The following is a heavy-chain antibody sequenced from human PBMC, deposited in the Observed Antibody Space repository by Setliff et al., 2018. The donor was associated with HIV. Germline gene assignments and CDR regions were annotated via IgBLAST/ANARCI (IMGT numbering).Heavy chain of an antibody. CDR1: RYTFTDYS. Sequence: ASVKVACKASRYTFTDYSMHWVRQAPGQGLEWMGWINPNTGDTNYAQHFQDRVSMTRDTSISTVYMELSRLGSDDTAVYYCTRSGAGYSTGPLYYYMDVWGKGTTVTVSS. CDR3: TRSGAGYSTGPLYYYMDV. V-gene: IGHV1-2*02. CDR2: INPNTGDT. J-gene: IGHJ6*03. D-gene: IGHD5-18*01.